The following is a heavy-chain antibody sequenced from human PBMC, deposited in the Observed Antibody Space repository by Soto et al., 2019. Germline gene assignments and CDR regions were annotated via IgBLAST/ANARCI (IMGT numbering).Heavy chain of an antibody. V-gene: IGHV4-34*01. CDR1: GGTFSGYY. J-gene: IGHJ5*02. CDR3: ARGFSSNNYYHILSNSGEWFDP. Sequence: SETLSLTFAVYGGTFSGYYWSWILQPPGKXLXXIGEINNSGSTKYNTYLKSTVNISVDTYKKQFSLTLRYVNAAEKAVYYCARGFSSNNYYHILSNSGEWFDPWGQVTLVTVS. D-gene: IGHD2-2*01. CDR2: INNSGST.